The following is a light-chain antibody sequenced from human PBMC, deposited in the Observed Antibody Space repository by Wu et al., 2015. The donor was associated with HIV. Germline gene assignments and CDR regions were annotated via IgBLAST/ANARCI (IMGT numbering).Light chain of an antibody. Sequence: DIQMTQSPSSLSASVGDRVTITCRASQSISSYLNWYQQKPGKAPKLLIYAASSLQSGVPSRFSGSGSGTDFTLTINRLEPEDFAVYYCQQYGVSPWTFGQGTKVEIK. CDR1: QSISSY. CDR2: AAS. J-gene: IGKJ1*01. V-gene: IGKV1-39*01. CDR3: QQYGVSPWT.